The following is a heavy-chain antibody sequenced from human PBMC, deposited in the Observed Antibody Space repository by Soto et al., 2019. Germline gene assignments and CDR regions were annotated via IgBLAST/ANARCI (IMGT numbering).Heavy chain of an antibody. CDR3: ASTGTYYYDSSGYSPLDY. CDR2: IDPSDSYT. J-gene: IGHJ4*02. V-gene: IGHV5-10-1*01. CDR1: GYSFTSYW. Sequence: GESLKISCKGSGYSFTSYWISWVRQMPGKGLEWMGRIDPSDSYTNYSPSFQGHVTISADKSISTAYLQWSSLKASDTAMYYCASTGTYYYDSSGYSPLDYWGRGTLVTVSS. D-gene: IGHD3-22*01.